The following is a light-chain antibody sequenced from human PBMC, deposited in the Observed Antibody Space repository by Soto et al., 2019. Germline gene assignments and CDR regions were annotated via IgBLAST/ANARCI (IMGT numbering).Light chain of an antibody. J-gene: IGKJ4*01. CDR1: QSVSSN. CDR2: GAS. Sequence: EIVMTQSPATLPVSPGERATLSCRASQSVSSNLAWYQQKPGQAPRFLIYGASTRATGIPARFSGSGSGTEFTLTISSLQSEDFAVYYCQQYDNWPLTFGGRTKVDIK. V-gene: IGKV3-15*01. CDR3: QQYDNWPLT.